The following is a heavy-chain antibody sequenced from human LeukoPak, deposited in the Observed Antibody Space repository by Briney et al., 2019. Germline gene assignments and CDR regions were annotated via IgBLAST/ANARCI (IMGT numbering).Heavy chain of an antibody. V-gene: IGHV4-59*01. CDR1: GGSISSYY. Sequence: PSETLSLTCTVSGGSISSYYWSWIRQPPGKGLEWTGYIYYSGSTNYNPSLKSRVTISVDTSKNQFPLKLSSVTAADTAVYYCASSYRDGYNYGAGYFDYWGQGTLVTVSS. CDR3: ASSYRDGYNYGAGYFDY. CDR2: IYYSGST. J-gene: IGHJ4*02. D-gene: IGHD5-24*01.